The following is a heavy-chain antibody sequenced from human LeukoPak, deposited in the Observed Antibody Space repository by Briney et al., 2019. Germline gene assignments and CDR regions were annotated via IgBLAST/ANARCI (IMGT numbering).Heavy chain of an antibody. V-gene: IGHV3-30*18. D-gene: IGHD3-22*01. J-gene: IGHJ4*02. CDR1: GFTFSSYG. CDR3: AKDVRRYYDSSGPLDY. Sequence: GRSLRLSCAASGFTFSSYGMHWVRQAPGKGLEWVAVISYDGSNKYYADSVKGRFTISRDNSKNTLYLQMNGLRAEDTAVYYCAKDVRRYYDSSGPLDYWGQGTLVTVSS. CDR2: ISYDGSNK.